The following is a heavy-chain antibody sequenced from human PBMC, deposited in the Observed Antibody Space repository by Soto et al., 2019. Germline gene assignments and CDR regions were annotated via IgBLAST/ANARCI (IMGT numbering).Heavy chain of an antibody. J-gene: IGHJ6*03. CDR2: ISGGGGRT. Sequence: EVQLLESGGGLVQPGESLRLSCSASGFTFSSYAMSWVRQAPGKGLQWVSSISGGGGRTHYADSVKGRISISRDNSKNTLYLQEKSLISEDTAVYYCAKSQHRNGYDYYYMDVWGKGTTVTVSS. CDR3: AKSQHRNGYDYYYMDV. CDR1: GFTFSSYA. V-gene: IGHV3-23*01. D-gene: IGHD2-8*01.